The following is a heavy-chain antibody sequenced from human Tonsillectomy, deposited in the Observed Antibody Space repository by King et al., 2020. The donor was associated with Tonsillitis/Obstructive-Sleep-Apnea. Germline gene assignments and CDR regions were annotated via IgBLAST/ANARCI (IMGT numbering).Heavy chain of an antibody. V-gene: IGHV2-26*01. J-gene: IGHJ6*03. CDR2: IFSNDEK. Sequence: TLKESGPVLVKPTETLTLTCTVSGFSLTNAKMGVSWIRQPPGKALEWLAHIFSNDEKSYSTSLKSRLTISKDTSKSQVVLTMTNMDPVDTATYYCARLVVPAASQHDPYYYYYMDVWGKGTTVTVSS. CDR3: ARLVVPAASQHDPYYYYYMDV. CDR1: GFSLTNAKMG. D-gene: IGHD2-2*01.